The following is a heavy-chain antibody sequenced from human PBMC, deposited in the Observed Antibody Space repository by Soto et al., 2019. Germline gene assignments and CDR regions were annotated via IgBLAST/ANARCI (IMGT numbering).Heavy chain of an antibody. J-gene: IGHJ4*02. D-gene: IGHD4-17*01. CDR3: ARGRWRYGDYRYYFDY. CDR2: IIPIFGTA. Sequence: QVQLVQSGAEVKKPGSSVKVSCKASGGTFSGYAISWVRQAPGQGLEWMGGIIPIFGTANYAQKFQGRVTITADESTSTAYMELSSLRSEDTAVYYCARGRWRYGDYRYYFDYWGQGTLVTVSS. CDR1: GGTFSGYA. V-gene: IGHV1-69*01.